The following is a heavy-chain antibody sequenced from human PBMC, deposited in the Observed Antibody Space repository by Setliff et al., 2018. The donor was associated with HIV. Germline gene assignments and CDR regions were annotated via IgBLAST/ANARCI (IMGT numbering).Heavy chain of an antibody. Sequence: GESLKISCKASGYSFTNYWIGWVRQMPGKGLEWIGVIYPGDSITRYGPSFQGQVSISADTSITTAYLQWSSLKASDTAMYYCATSPGTYSSSSASYFDYWGQGTLV. V-gene: IGHV5-51*01. CDR3: ATSPGTYSSSSASYFDY. CDR1: GYSFTNYW. CDR2: IYPGDSIT. D-gene: IGHD6-6*01. J-gene: IGHJ4*02.